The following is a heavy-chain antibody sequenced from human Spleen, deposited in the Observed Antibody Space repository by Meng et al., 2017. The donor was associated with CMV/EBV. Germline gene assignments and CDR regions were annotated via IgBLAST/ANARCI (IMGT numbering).Heavy chain of an antibody. CDR2: IKHSGST. CDR1: GGSFSGYY. CDR3: ASKRGSYPLGY. J-gene: IGHJ4*02. V-gene: IGHV4-34*01. D-gene: IGHD1-26*01. Sequence: LTGAVDGGSFSGYYWSWIRQPPGKGLEWIGEIKHSGSTNYNPSLKRRVTISVDTSKNQFSLKLSSVTAADTAVYYCASKRGSYPLGYWGQGTLVTVSS.